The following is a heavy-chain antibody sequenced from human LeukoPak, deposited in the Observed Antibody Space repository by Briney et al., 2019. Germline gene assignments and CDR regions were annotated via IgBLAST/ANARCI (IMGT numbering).Heavy chain of an antibody. J-gene: IGHJ5*02. Sequence: GESLKISCKGSGYSFTSYWIGWVRQMPGKGLEWMGIIYPGDSDTRYSPSFQGQVTISADKSISTAYLQWSSLKASDTAMYYCARHPCGIAARPYWFDPWGQGTLVTVSS. CDR1: GYSFTSYW. CDR2: IYPGDSDT. CDR3: ARHPCGIAARPYWFDP. V-gene: IGHV5-51*01. D-gene: IGHD6-6*01.